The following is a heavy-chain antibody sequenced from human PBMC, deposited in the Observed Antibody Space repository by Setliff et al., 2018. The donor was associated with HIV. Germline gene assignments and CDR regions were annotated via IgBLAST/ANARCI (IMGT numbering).Heavy chain of an antibody. CDR3: ARSRLHYYDSSGYYPSYFDY. D-gene: IGHD3-22*01. CDR1: GGSISGHY. V-gene: IGHV4-4*09. CDR2: IYSSGST. Sequence: PSETLSLTCTVSGGSISGHYWSWIRQPPGRGLEWIGYIYSSGSTNFNPPLQSRVTISVDTSKNQFSLKLSSATAADTAVYYCARSRLHYYDSSGYYPSYFDYWGQGTLVTVSS. J-gene: IGHJ4*02.